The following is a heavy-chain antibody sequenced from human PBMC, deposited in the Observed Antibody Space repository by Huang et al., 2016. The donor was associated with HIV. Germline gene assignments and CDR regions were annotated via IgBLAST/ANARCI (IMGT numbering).Heavy chain of an antibody. V-gene: IGHV1-2*02. D-gene: IGHD6-6*01. CDR1: GYTFTDSN. CDR3: ARDWSFGSSTSPAD. CDR2: INPKRGGT. J-gene: IGHJ4*02. Sequence: QVQLVQSGAEVKNPGASVRVSCKASGYTFTDSNIHWGRQAPGQGLGWMGWINPKRGGTIYAQRLQGRITMTRDTTISTVHMDLRRIQSDDTAVYFCARDWSFGSSTSPADWGQGTLVTVSS.